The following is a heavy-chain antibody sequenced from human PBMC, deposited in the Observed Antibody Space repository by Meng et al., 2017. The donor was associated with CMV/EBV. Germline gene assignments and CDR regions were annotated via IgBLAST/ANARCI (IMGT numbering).Heavy chain of an antibody. V-gene: IGHV3-7*01. J-gene: IGHJ4*02. Sequence: GESLKISCAASGFTFSNYAMSWVRQAPGRGLEWVANIERDGNEMYYADSVKGRFTISRDNAKNSVYLQMNSLRPEDTAIYYCAREEGDFWSQGAQVTVSS. D-gene: IGHD3-3*01. CDR1: GFTFSNYA. CDR3: AREEGDF. CDR2: IERDGNEM.